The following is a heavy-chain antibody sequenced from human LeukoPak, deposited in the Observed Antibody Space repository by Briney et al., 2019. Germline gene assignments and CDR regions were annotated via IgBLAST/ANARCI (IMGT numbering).Heavy chain of an antibody. D-gene: IGHD6-25*01. J-gene: IGHJ4*02. V-gene: IGHV4-34*01. CDR3: ARARTIPRLFDY. CDR2: INHSGST. Sequence: PSETLSLTCAVYGGSFSGYYWSWIRQPPGKGLEWIGEINHSGSTNYNPSLKSRVTISVDTSKNQFSLKLSSVTAADTAVYYCARARTIPRLFDYWGQGTLVTVSS. CDR1: GGSFSGYY.